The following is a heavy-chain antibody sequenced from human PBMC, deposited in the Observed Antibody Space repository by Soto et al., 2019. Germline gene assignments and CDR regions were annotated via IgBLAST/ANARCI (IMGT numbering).Heavy chain of an antibody. J-gene: IGHJ3*02. CDR2: ISSSSSTI. CDR1: GFTFSSYS. D-gene: IGHD6-25*01. Sequence: EVQLVESGGGLVQPGGSLRLSCAASGFTFSSYSMKWVRQAPGKGLEWVSYISSSSSTIYYADSVKGRFTISRDNAKNSLYLQMNSLRDEDTAVYYCARGMRTSKAARRPYACDIWGQGTMVTVSS. V-gene: IGHV3-48*02. CDR3: ARGMRTSKAARRPYACDI.